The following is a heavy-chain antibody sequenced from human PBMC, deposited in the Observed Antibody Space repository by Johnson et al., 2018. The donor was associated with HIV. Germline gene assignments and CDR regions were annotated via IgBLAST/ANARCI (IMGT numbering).Heavy chain of an antibody. Sequence: VQLVESGGGVVRPGGSLRLSCAASGFTFDDYAMHWVRQAPGKGLEWVGLISWDGGSTYYADSVKGRFTISRDNRKNSLYLQMNSLRAEDTALYYCARDPVTNAFDIWGQGTMVTVSS. V-gene: IGHV3-43D*03. CDR3: ARDPVTNAFDI. CDR1: GFTFDDYA. CDR2: ISWDGGST. D-gene: IGHD4-11*01. J-gene: IGHJ3*02.